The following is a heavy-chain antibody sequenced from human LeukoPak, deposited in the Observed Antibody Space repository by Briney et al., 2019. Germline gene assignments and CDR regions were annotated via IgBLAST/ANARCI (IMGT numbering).Heavy chain of an antibody. CDR3: ARDRAYSDYKGTTYYFDY. V-gene: IGHV4-4*07. D-gene: IGHD3-10*01. CDR1: DGSISSYY. J-gene: IGHJ4*02. Sequence: SETLSLTCTVSDGSISSYYWSWIRQPAGKGLEWIGRINTSGSTNYNPSLKSRVTMSVDTSKNQFSLKLSSVTAADTAVYYCARDRAYSDYKGTTYYFDYWGQGALVTASS. CDR2: INTSGST.